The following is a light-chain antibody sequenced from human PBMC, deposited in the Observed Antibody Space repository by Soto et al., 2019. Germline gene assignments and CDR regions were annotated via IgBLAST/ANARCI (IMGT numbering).Light chain of an antibody. CDR2: QAS. V-gene: IGKV1-5*03. CDR1: QSISSW. J-gene: IGKJ1*01. Sequence: DLQMTQSPSTLSASVGDRVTITCRASQSISSWLAWYQQKPGKAPKLLIYQASSLESGVPSRFSGSESGTVFTLTISSLQPDDFATYYCQHYNSYPWTFGQGTRVEIK. CDR3: QHYNSYPWT.